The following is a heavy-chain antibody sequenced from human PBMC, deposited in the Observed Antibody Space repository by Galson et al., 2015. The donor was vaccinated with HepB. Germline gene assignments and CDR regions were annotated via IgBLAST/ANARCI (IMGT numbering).Heavy chain of an antibody. V-gene: IGHV3-30*04. J-gene: IGHJ4*02. D-gene: IGHD2-2*01. CDR2: ISSDGSSE. Sequence: SLRLSCAASGFTFSNHFMNWVRQTPGKGLEWVAVISSDGSSEYYIDSVRGRFTISRDNSRNTLYLQMKGLRPEDTGVYFCARDEAGYCTTTSCDVDWGQGTLVTVSS. CDR3: ARDEAGYCTTTSCDVD. CDR1: GFTFSNHF.